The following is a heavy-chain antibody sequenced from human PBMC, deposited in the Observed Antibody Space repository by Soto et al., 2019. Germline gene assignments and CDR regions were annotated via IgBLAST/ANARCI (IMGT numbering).Heavy chain of an antibody. Sequence: QVHLVQSGAEVKKPGASVKVSCKGSGYAFTTYGITWVRQAPGQGLEWMGWISAHNGNTNYAHKLQGRVTVTRDTSTSTAYMELRSLSSADTAVYYCARGRYGDYWGQRALVTVSS. V-gene: IGHV1-18*01. J-gene: IGHJ4*02. CDR2: ISAHNGNT. D-gene: IGHD1-1*01. CDR1: GYAFTTYG. CDR3: ARGRYGDY.